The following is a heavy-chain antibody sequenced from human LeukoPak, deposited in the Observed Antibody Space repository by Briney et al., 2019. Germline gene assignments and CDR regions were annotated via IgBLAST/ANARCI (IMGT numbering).Heavy chain of an antibody. J-gene: IGHJ4*02. V-gene: IGHV3-9*01. Sequence: GGSLRLSCAASGFTFDDYAMHWVRQAPGKGLEWVSGISWSSGSIGYADSVKGRFTISRDNAKNSLYLQMNSLRAEDTALYYCAKGVGPYDFWSDFDYWGQGTLVTVSS. CDR1: GFTFDDYA. CDR3: AKGVGPYDFWSDFDY. CDR2: ISWSSGSI. D-gene: IGHD3-3*01.